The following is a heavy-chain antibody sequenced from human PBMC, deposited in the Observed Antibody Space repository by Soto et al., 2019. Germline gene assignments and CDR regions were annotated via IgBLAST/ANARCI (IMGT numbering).Heavy chain of an antibody. V-gene: IGHV4-30-2*01. CDR1: GGSISSGGYS. CDR3: ARVYSSSSNFDY. CDR2: IYHSGST. D-gene: IGHD6-6*01. J-gene: IGHJ4*02. Sequence: QLQLQESGSGLVKPSQTLSLTCAVSGGSISSGGYSWSWIRQPPGKGLEWIGYIYHSGSTYYNPSLKTRXXIXVXXAKNQFALKLSSVTAADTAVYYCARVYSSSSNFDYWGQGTLVTVSS.